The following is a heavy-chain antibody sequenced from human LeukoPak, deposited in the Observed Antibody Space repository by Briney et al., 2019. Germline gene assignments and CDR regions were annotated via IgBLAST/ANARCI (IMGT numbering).Heavy chain of an antibody. CDR1: GFTFSDFG. D-gene: IGHD3-3*01. Sequence: PGRSLRLSCAASGFTFSDFGLHWIRQAPGKSLEWVAFISYDGSNTYYVESVKGRFTISRDFSKNSLSLQMNSLRAEDTAVYYCARDGPHYDLDVWGQGTTVTVSS. J-gene: IGHJ6*02. CDR2: ISYDGSNT. CDR3: ARDGPHYDLDV. V-gene: IGHV3-33*01.